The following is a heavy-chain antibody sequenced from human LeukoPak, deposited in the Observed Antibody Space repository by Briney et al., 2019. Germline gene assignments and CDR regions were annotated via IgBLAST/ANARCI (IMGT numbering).Heavy chain of an antibody. CDR1: GYTFTSYY. V-gene: IGHV1-46*01. CDR2: INPSGGSA. D-gene: IGHD3-16*02. J-gene: IGHJ4*02. CDR3: ATRYYDYVWGSYRPGGFDY. Sequence: GASVKVSCKASGYTFTSYYMHWVRQAPGQGLEWMGIINPSGGSASYAQKFQGRVTMTRDTSTSTAYMELSSLRSEDTAVYYCATRYYDYVWGSYRPGGFDYWGQGTLVTVSS.